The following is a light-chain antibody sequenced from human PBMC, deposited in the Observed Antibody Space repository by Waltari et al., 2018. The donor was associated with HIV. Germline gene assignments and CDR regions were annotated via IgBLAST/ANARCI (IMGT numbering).Light chain of an antibody. CDR1: ALGRQR. CDR3: QVWDKTAACV. V-gene: IGLV3-21*02. Sequence: SYVLTPSPSVSAAPGHTASTTCRGDALGRQRVQWYSQKSGQAPLLVVYDNSDWPSGIPARFSGSNSDNTATLNISRVAAGDEADYYCQVWDKTAACVFGGGTKLTVL. CDR2: DNS. J-gene: IGLJ3*02.